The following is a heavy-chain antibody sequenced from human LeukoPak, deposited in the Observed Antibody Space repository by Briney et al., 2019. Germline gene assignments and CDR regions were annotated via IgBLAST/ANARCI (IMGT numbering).Heavy chain of an antibody. CDR1: GFTFSSYS. D-gene: IGHD1-1*01. CDR3: ARGDTGYSAFDI. J-gene: IGHJ3*02. CDR2: ISSSSSYI. V-gene: IGHV3-21*01. Sequence: GGSLRLSCAASGFTFSSYSMNWVRQAPGKGLEWASSISSSSSYIYYADSVKGRFTISRDNAKNSLYLQMNSLRAEDTAVYYCARGDTGYSAFDIWGQGTMVTVSS.